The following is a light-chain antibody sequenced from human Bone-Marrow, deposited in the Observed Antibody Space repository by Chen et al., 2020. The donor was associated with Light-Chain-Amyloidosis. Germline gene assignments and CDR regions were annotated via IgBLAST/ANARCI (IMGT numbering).Light chain of an antibody. CDR2: DVS. CDR1: NIGSTS. V-gene: IGLV3-21*02. J-gene: IGLJ3*02. Sequence: SYVLTQPSSVSVAPGQTATIACGGNNIGSTSVHWYQQTPGQAPLLVFYDVSDRPSGIPERLSGSNSGNTATLTISRVEAGDEADYYCQVWDRSSDRPVFGGGTKLTVL. CDR3: QVWDRSSDRPV.